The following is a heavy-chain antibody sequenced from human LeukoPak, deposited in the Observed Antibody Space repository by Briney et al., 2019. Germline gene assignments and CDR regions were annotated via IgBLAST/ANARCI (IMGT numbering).Heavy chain of an antibody. D-gene: IGHD2-2*02. CDR2: INTNTGNP. CDR1: GYTFTSYA. Sequence: ASVKVSCKASGYTFTSYAMNWVRQAPGQGLEWMGWINTNTGNPTYAQGFTGRFVFSLDTSVSTAYLQISSLKAEDTAVYYCAREICSSTSCYTTYYNYYGMDVWGQGTTVTVSS. CDR3: AREICSSTSCYTTYYNYYGMDV. J-gene: IGHJ6*02. V-gene: IGHV7-4-1*02.